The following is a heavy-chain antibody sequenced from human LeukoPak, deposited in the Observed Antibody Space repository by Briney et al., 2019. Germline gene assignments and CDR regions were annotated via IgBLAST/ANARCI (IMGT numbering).Heavy chain of an antibody. J-gene: IGHJ4*02. V-gene: IGHV1-46*01. Sequence: ASVKVSCKASGYTFTSYYMHWVRQAPGQGLEWMGIINPSGGSTSYAQKFQGRVTMTRDTSTSTVYMELSSLRSEDTAVYYCARVGSGYSYGSPLHYWGQGPLVTVPS. D-gene: IGHD5-18*01. CDR1: GYTFTSYY. CDR2: INPSGGST. CDR3: ARVGSGYSYGSPLHY.